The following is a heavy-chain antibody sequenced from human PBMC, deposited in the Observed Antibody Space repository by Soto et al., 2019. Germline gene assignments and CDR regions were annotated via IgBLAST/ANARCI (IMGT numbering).Heavy chain of an antibody. J-gene: IGHJ5*02. V-gene: IGHV1-18*01. Sequence: ASVKVSCKASGYTFTSYGISWVRQAPGQGLEWMGWISTYNGNTNYVQKLQGRVTMTTDTSTSTAYVEPRSLRSDDTAVYYCARAPRIGVDGLNWFDPWGQGTLVTVSS. CDR3: ARAPRIGVDGLNWFDP. CDR1: GYTFTSYG. CDR2: ISTYNGNT. D-gene: IGHD6-19*01.